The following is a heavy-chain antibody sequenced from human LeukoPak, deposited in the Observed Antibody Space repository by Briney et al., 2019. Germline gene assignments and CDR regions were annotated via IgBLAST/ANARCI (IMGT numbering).Heavy chain of an antibody. D-gene: IGHD2-15*01. J-gene: IGHJ4*02. CDR3: ARDRVYCSGGSCYPSYYLDS. V-gene: IGHV1-18*01. CDR1: GYTFTSYG. CDR2: SSPHIGGT. Sequence: ASVKVSCKASGYTFTSYGISWVRQAPGQGLEWMGWSSPHIGGTNFAQNFQSRVTMTRDTSTSTAYMELRSLRSDDTAVYYCARDRVYCSGGSCYPSYYLDSWGQGTLVTVSP.